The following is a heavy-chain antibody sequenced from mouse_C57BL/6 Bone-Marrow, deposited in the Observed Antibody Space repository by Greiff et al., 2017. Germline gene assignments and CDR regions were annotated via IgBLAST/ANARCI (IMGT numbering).Heavy chain of an antibody. CDR1: GYSITSGYY. CDR3: ARDRDGSNPIDY. Sequence: ESGPGLVKPSQSLSLTCSVTGYSITSGYYWNWIRQFPGNKLEWMGYISYDGSNNYNPSLKNRISITRDTSKNQFFLKLNSVTTEDTATYYCARDRDGSNPIDYWGQGTTLTVSS. J-gene: IGHJ2*01. D-gene: IGHD1-1*01. CDR2: ISYDGSN. V-gene: IGHV3-6*01.